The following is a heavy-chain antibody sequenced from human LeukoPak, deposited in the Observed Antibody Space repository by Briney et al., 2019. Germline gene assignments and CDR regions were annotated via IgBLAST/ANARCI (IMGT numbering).Heavy chain of an antibody. V-gene: IGHV3-21*06. Sequence: GGSLRLSCAASGFTFSSYAMSWVRQAPGKGLEWVSSISGSSSDIYYADTVKGRFTISRDNAKNSVFLQINNLRAEDTAIYYCARRGHYDSSGYDYWGQGTLVTVSS. D-gene: IGHD3-22*01. J-gene: IGHJ4*02. CDR1: GFTFSSYA. CDR2: ISGSSSDI. CDR3: ARRGHYDSSGYDY.